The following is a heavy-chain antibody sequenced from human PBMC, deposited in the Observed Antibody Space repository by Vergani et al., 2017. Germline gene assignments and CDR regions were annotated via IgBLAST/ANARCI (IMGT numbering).Heavy chain of an antibody. CDR3: ARVPYHYDSSGYSTIAFDI. CDR2: IYYSGST. V-gene: IGHV4-34*01. D-gene: IGHD3-22*01. Sequence: QVQLQQWGAGLLKPSETLSLTCAVYGGSFSGYYWSWIRQPPGKGLEWIGYIYYSGSTYYNPSLKSRVTISVDTSKNQFSLKLSSVTAADTAVYYCARVPYHYDSSGYSTIAFDIWGQGTMVTVSS. CDR1: GGSFSGYY. J-gene: IGHJ3*02.